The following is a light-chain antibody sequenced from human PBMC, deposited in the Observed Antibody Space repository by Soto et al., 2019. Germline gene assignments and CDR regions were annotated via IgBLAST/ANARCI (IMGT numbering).Light chain of an antibody. J-gene: IGKJ1*01. CDR2: KAS. Sequence: IHMTQSPSTLSASVGDMVTISFRASQSVSSWLAWYQQKPGKAPKLLIFKASSLESGVPSRFSGSGSGTEFTLTISSLQPDDFATYYCQQYNGFPWTFGQGTKVDIK. CDR1: QSVSSW. CDR3: QQYNGFPWT. V-gene: IGKV1-5*03.